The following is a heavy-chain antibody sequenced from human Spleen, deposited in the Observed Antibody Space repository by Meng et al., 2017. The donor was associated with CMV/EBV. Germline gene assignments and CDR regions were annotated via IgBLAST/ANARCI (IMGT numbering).Heavy chain of an antibody. D-gene: IGHD4-17*01. CDR1: GLTLSRYA. CDR2: ISASGGST. V-gene: IGHV3-23*01. J-gene: IGHJ5*02. Sequence: CAASGLTLSRYAMSWVRQTPGKGLERVSYISASGGSTLYADSVKGRFSISRDNSKNTLYLQMNSLRVEDTATYYCARGEGETTGWFDPWGQGTLVTVSS. CDR3: ARGEGETTGWFDP.